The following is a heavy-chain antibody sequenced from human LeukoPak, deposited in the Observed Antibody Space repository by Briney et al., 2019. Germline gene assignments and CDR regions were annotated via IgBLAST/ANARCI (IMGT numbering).Heavy chain of an antibody. D-gene: IGHD5-18*01. CDR2: ISSSSSYI. CDR3: ARGGLVWIQLDY. Sequence: PGGSLRLSCAASGFTFSSYSMNWVRQAPGKGLEWVSSISSSSSYIYYADSVKGRFTISRDNAKNSLYLQMNSLRAEDTAVYYCARGGLVWIQLDYWGQGTLVTVSS. J-gene: IGHJ4*02. CDR1: GFTFSSYS. V-gene: IGHV3-21*04.